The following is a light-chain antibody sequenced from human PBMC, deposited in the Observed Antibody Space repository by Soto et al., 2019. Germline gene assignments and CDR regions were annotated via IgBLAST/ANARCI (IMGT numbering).Light chain of an antibody. V-gene: IGLV7-43*01. Sequence: QAVVTQEALLTVSPGRTVPLTCASSTGGVTSGYYPNWFQQKLGQAPRALIYSTRNKHSSPPALVSGSLLGGKATLTLSGVQPEDEVEYYCRLYYGGAVLLCGGTKLTV. CDR1: TGGVTSGYY. J-gene: IGLJ2*01. CDR3: RLYYGGAVL. CDR2: STR.